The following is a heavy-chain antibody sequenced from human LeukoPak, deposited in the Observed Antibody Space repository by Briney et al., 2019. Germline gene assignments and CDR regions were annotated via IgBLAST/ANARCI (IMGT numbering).Heavy chain of an antibody. D-gene: IGHD6-19*01. V-gene: IGHV3-30-3*01. CDR1: GFTFSSYA. CDR2: ISYDGSNK. CDR3: ARGIAVAAHW. Sequence: GRSLRLSCAASGFTFSSYAMHWVRQAPGKGLEWVAVISYDGSNKYYADSVKGRFTISRDNSKNTLYLQMNSLRAEDTAVYYCARGIAVAAHWWGQGTLVTVSS. J-gene: IGHJ4*02.